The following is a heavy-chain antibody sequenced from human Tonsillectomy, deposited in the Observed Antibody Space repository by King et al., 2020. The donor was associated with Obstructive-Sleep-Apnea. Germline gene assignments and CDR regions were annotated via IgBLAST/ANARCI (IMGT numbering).Heavy chain of an antibody. CDR3: ARDFVVVPAAGYYYYYGMDV. Sequence: QLQESGPGLVKPSETLSLTCTVSGGSISSYYWSWIRQPAGKGLEWIGRIYTSGSTNYNPSLKSRVTMSVDTSKNQFSLKLSSVTAADTAVYYCARDFVVVPAAGYYYYYGMDVWGQGTTVTVSS. CDR1: GGSISSYY. J-gene: IGHJ6*02. D-gene: IGHD2-2*01. V-gene: IGHV4-4*07. CDR2: IYTSGST.